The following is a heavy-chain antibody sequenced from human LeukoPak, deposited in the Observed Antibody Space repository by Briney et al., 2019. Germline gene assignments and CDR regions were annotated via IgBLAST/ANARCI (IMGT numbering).Heavy chain of an antibody. CDR3: ASPTHSTSCPGRCYYMDV. V-gene: IGHV3-21*01. J-gene: IGHJ6*03. Sequence: GGSLRLSCAASGFTFSSYSMNWVRQAPGKGLEWVSSISSSSSYIYYADSVKGRFTISRDNAKNSLNLQMNSLRAEDTAVYYCASPTHSTSCPGRCYYMDVWGKGTTVTVSS. CDR1: GFTFSSYS. CDR2: ISSSSSYI. D-gene: IGHD2-2*01.